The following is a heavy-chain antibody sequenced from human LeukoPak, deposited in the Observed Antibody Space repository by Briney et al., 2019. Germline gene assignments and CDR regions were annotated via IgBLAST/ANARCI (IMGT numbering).Heavy chain of an antibody. CDR1: GESFSGYY. D-gene: IGHD2-15*01. Sequence: SETLSLTCAVYGESFSGYYWSWIRQPPGKGLEWIGYIYYSGSTNYNPSLKSRVTISVDTSKNQFSLKLSSVTAADTAVYYCARHSGGYCSGGSCYSGFDYWGQGTLVTVSS. CDR3: ARHSGGYCSGGSCYSGFDY. CDR2: IYYSGST. V-gene: IGHV4-59*08. J-gene: IGHJ4*02.